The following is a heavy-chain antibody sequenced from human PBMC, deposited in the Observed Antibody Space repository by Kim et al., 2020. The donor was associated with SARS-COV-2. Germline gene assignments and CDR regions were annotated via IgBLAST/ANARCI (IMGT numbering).Heavy chain of an antibody. V-gene: IGHV2-5*01. Sequence: KRYRPSLKSRLTITKDTSKNQVVLTMTNMDPVDTATYYCAHTGRSADPDYWGQGTLVTVSA. CDR3: AHTGRSADPDY. D-gene: IGHD1-26*01. CDR2: K. J-gene: IGHJ4*02.